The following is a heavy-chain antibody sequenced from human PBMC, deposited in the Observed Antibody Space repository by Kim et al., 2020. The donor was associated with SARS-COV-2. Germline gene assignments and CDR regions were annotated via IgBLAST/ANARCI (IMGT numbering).Heavy chain of an antibody. V-gene: IGHV4-39*01. Sequence: YNPTLKSRHTISVGTTKNKFYLKLMSVAAADTAVYYCARHAEDTTMVRFDYWGQGTLVTLSS. J-gene: IGHJ4*02. CDR3: ARHAEDTTMVRFDY. D-gene: IGHD5-18*01.